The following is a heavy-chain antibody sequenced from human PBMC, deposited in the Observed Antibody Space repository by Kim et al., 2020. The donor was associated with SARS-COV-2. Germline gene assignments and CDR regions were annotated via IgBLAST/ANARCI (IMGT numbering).Heavy chain of an antibody. CDR2: IYYSGST. V-gene: IGHV4-39*01. J-gene: IGHJ5*02. CDR3: ARHGHITMIVVVIIPGWFDP. D-gene: IGHD3-22*01. Sequence: SETLSLTCTVSGGSISSSSYYWGWIRQPPGKGLEWIGSIYYSGSTYYNPSLKSRVTISVDTSKNQFSLKLSSVTAADTAVYYCARHGHITMIVVVIIPGWFDPWGLGTLVTVSS. CDR1: GGSISSSSYY.